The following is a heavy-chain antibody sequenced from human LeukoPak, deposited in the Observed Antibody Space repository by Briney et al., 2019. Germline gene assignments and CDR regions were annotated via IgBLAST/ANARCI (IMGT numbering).Heavy chain of an antibody. CDR3: ARLIPNNYFDP. Sequence: SETLSLTCTVSGGSISNYHWSWIRQPPGKGLECIGYIYYSGSTDYNPSLKSRVTISVDTSKNQFSLQLSSVTAADTAVYYCARLIPNNYFDPWGQGTLVTVSS. V-gene: IGHV4-59*08. J-gene: IGHJ5*02. CDR1: GGSISNYH. D-gene: IGHD2-2*02. CDR2: IYYSGST.